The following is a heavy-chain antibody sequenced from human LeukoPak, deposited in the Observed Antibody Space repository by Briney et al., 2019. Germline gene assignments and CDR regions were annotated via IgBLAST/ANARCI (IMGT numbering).Heavy chain of an antibody. D-gene: IGHD3-9*01. Sequence: ASVKVSCKASGYTFTGYYVHWVRQAPGQGLEWMGWMNPNSGNTGYAQKFQGRVTITRNTSISTAYMELSSLRSEDTAVYYCARGQRYFDWLLADYYYYYYMDVWGKGTTVTVSS. CDR3: ARGQRYFDWLLADYYYYYYMDV. J-gene: IGHJ6*03. CDR1: GYTFTGYY. CDR2: MNPNSGNT. V-gene: IGHV1-8*03.